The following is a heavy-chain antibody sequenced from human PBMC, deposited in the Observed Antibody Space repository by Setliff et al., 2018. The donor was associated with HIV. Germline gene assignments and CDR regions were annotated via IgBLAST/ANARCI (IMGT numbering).Heavy chain of an antibody. CDR2: VFHSGSA. CDR1: GGPLNSRNW. Sequence: SETLSLTCAVSGGPLNSRNWWSWVRQPPGKGLEWIGEVFHSGSANSNASLRSRVMISVDTSKNQISLKLTAVTAADSAVYYCAREGDGIDFWGQGTLVTVSS. D-gene: IGHD2-21*02. V-gene: IGHV4-4*02. CDR3: AREGDGIDF. J-gene: IGHJ4*02.